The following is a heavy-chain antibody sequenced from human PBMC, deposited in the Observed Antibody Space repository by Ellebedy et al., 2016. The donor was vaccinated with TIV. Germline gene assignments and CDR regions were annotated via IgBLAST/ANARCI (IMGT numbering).Heavy chain of an antibody. J-gene: IGHJ3*02. CDR3: ARGGGERLRYAFDI. CDR2: IGSRTSKI. Sequence: GESLKISCAASGFTFNTYSMNWVRQAPGKGREWVSYIGSRTSKIYYADSVKGRFTISRDNAKNSLYLQMKSLRDEDTAVYYCARGGGERLRYAFDIWGHGTLVTVSS. D-gene: IGHD1-26*01. V-gene: IGHV3-48*02. CDR1: GFTFNTYS.